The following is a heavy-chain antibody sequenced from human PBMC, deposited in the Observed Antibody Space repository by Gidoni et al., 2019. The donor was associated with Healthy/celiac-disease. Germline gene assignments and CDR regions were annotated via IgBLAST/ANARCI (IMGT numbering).Heavy chain of an antibody. CDR3: AKQDSSSSWSPMEPFDY. D-gene: IGHD6-6*01. V-gene: IGHV3-23*01. CDR2: ISGSGGST. CDR1: GFTFSSYA. J-gene: IGHJ4*02. Sequence: EVQLLESGGGLVQPGGSLRLSCAASGFTFSSYAMSWVRQAPGKGLEWVSAISGSGGSTYYADSVKGRFTISRDNSKNTLYLQMNSLRAEDTAVYYCAKQDSSSSWSPMEPFDYWGQGTLVTVSS.